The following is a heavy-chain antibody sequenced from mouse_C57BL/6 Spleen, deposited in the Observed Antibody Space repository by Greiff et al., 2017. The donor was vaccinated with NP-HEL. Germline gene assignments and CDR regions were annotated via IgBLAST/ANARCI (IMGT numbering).Heavy chain of an antibody. Sequence: EVMLVESGGGLVQPGGSLSLSCAASGFTFTDYYMSWVRQPPGKALEWLGFIRNKANGYTTEYSASVKGRFTISRDNSQSILYLQMNALRAEDSATYYCARSYGTHYYAMDYWGQGTSVTVSS. J-gene: IGHJ4*01. CDR3: ARSYGTHYYAMDY. CDR1: GFTFTDYY. CDR2: IRNKANGYTT. V-gene: IGHV7-3*01. D-gene: IGHD2-1*01.